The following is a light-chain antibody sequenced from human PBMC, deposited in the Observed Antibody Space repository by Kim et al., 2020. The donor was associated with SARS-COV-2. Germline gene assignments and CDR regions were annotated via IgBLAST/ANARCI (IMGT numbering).Light chain of an antibody. Sequence: SVSPGERATLSCRASQTITNALAWYQHKPGQPPRLLIYGASTRATDLPARFSGSGSETEFTLTITSLQSEEFAVYFCQQYKDWPLTFGGGTKVEI. J-gene: IGKJ4*01. CDR1: QTITNA. CDR2: GAS. CDR3: QQYKDWPLT. V-gene: IGKV3-15*01.